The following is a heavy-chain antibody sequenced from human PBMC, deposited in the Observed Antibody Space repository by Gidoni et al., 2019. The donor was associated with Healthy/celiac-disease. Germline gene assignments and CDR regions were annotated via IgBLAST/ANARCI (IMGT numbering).Heavy chain of an antibody. CDR1: GGSISSSNW. Sequence: QVQLQESGPGLVKPSGTLSLTCAVSGGSISSSNWWSWVRQPPGKGLEWIGEIYHSGSTNYNPSLKSRVTISVDKSKNQFSLKLSSVTAADTAVYYCARDSSRKHSIVVVPAGIDYWGQGTLVTVSS. J-gene: IGHJ4*02. CDR3: ARDSSRKHSIVVVPAGIDY. V-gene: IGHV4-4*02. D-gene: IGHD2-2*01. CDR2: IYHSGST.